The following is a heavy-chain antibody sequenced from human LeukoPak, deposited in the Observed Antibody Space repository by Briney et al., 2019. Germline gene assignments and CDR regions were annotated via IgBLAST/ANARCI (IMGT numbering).Heavy chain of an antibody. CDR1: GGSISSSSA. Sequence: SETLSLTCTVSGGSISSSSAWRCVRQPPGEGLEWSGGIYHSGSTNYNPSLKSRVPISVDNSKNQFSLKLRSATAADTAVYYCSIEGYSSSRSCVLFDYWGRGALVTVSS. V-gene: IGHV4-4*02. J-gene: IGHJ4*02. CDR3: SIEGYSSSRSCVLFDY. CDR2: IYHSGST. D-gene: IGHD2-15*01.